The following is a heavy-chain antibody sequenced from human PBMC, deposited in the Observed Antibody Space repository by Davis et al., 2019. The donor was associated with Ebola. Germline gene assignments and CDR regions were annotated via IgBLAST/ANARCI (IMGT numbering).Heavy chain of an antibody. V-gene: IGHV1-46*01. J-gene: IGHJ4*02. CDR1: GGTFISYA. CDR2: INPSGGST. Sequence: ASVKVSCKASGGTFISYAISWVRQAPGQGLEWMGIINPSGGSTSYAQKFQGRVTMTRDTSTSTVYMELSSLRSEDTAVYYCASGAGHFDYWGQGTLVTVSS. CDR3: ASGAGHFDY. D-gene: IGHD1-26*01.